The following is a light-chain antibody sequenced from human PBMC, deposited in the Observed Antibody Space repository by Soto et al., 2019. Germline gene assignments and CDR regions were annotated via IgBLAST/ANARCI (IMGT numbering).Light chain of an antibody. CDR2: GAS. CDR3: QQYFEWPPMT. J-gene: IGKJ1*01. CDR1: ETVATN. V-gene: IGKV3-15*01. Sequence: EVVMTQSPATLSVSPGERATLSCWASETVATNLAWYQQKPGQAPRLLISGASTRAAGISNRFRGSGSGTEFTLTISSLRSEDSAIYYCQQYFEWPPMTFGQGTKM.